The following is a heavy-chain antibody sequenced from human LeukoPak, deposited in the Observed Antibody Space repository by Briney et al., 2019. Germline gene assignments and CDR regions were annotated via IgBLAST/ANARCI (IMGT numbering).Heavy chain of an antibody. CDR3: ARASHDYSNSDFGY. CDR2: IIPIFGIA. J-gene: IGHJ4*02. CDR1: GGTFSSYA. D-gene: IGHD4-11*01. V-gene: IGHV1-69*10. Sequence: SVRVSCKASGGTFSSYAISWVRQAPGQGLEWMGGIIPIFGIANYAQKFQGRVTITADKSTSTAYMELSSLRSEDTAVYYCARASHDYSNSDFGYWGQGTLVTVSS.